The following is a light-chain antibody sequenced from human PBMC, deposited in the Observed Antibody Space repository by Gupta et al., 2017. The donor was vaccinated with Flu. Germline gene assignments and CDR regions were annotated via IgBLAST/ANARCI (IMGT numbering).Light chain of an antibody. CDR3: QLYGSSALFT. Sequence: EIVLTQSPGTLSLSPGERATLSCRASQSVSSNDLAWYQQKPGQAPRLLIYVTSSRATGIPDKFSGSGSGTDFTLIISRLEPEDFAVYYCQLYGSSALFTFGPGTKVDIK. CDR1: QSVSSND. V-gene: IGKV3-20*01. J-gene: IGKJ3*01. CDR2: VTS.